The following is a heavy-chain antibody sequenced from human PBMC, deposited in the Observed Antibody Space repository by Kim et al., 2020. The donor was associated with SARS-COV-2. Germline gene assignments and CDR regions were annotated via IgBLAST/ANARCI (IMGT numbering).Heavy chain of an antibody. J-gene: IGHJ4*02. CDR1: GYTFTSYG. Sequence: ASVKVSCKASGYTFTSYGISWVRQAPGQGLEWMGWISAYNGNTNYAQKLQGRVTMTTDTSTSTAYMELRSLRSDDTAVYYCARDAVTMIPPYYFDYWGQGTLVTVSS. CDR3: ARDAVTMIPPYYFDY. V-gene: IGHV1-18*01. D-gene: IGHD3-22*01. CDR2: ISAYNGNT.